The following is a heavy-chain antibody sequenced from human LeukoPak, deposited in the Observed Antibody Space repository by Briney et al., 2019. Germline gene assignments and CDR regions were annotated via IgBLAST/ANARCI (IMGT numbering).Heavy chain of an antibody. CDR2: IRNRARGHTT. D-gene: IGHD3-9*01. J-gene: IGHJ4*02. CDR3: ARPNGIDWSIDYFDY. V-gene: IGHV3-72*01. CDR1: GGSISSYY. Sequence: LSLTCTVSGGSISSYYWSWIRQPPGKGLEWIGRIRNRARGHTTEYAASVKGRFIVSRDDSKNTVYLQMNSLKTEDTAVYYCARPNGIDWSIDYFDYWGQGTLVTVSS.